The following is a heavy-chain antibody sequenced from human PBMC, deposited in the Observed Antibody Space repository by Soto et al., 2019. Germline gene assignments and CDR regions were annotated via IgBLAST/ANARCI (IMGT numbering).Heavy chain of an antibody. V-gene: IGHV4-30-4*01. Sequence: PSETLSLTCTVSGGSISSGDYYWSWIRQPPGKGLEWIGYIYYSGSTYYNPSLKSRVTISVDTSKNQFSLKLSSVTAADTAVYLCARGRYCLTGRCFPNWFDSWGQGAMVTVSS. CDR1: GGSISSGDYY. CDR2: IYYSGST. CDR3: ARGRYCLTGRCFPNWFDS. J-gene: IGHJ5*01. D-gene: IGHD7-27*01.